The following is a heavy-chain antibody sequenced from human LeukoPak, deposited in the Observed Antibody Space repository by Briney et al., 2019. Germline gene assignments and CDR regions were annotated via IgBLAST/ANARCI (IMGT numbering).Heavy chain of an antibody. CDR1: GGSISSYY. CDR3: ARDLGYYYDSSGYHAFDI. D-gene: IGHD3-22*01. Sequence: SETLSLTCTVSGGSISSYYWSWLRQPPGKGLEWIGYIYYSGSTNYNPSLTSRVTISVDTSKNQFSLKLSSVTAADTAVYYCARDLGYYYDSSGYHAFDIWGQGTMVTVSS. CDR2: IYYSGST. V-gene: IGHV4-59*01. J-gene: IGHJ3*02.